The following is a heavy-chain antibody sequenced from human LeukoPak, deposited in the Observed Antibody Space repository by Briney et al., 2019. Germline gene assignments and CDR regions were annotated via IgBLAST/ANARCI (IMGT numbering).Heavy chain of an antibody. CDR2: ISDSGGST. J-gene: IGHJ4*02. D-gene: IGHD6-19*01. Sequence: AGGSLRLSCAASGFTFSSYAMNWVRQAPGKGLEWVSGISDSGGSTYYADSVKGRFTISRDNSKNTMYLQLNSLRADDTAVYHCAKDIMSRAWYYFDSWGQGTLVTVSS. V-gene: IGHV3-23*01. CDR3: AKDIMSRAWYYFDS. CDR1: GFTFSSYA.